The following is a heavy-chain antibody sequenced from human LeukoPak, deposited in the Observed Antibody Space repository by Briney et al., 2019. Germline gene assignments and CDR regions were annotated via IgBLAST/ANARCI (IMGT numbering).Heavy chain of an antibody. CDR1: GFTFSSYG. Sequence: GGSLRLSCAASGFTFSSYGMHWVRQAPGKGLEWVAFIRYDGSNKYYADSVKGRFTISRDNSKNTLYLQMNSLRAEDTAVYYCAKDRYRWLRPPRVVADAFDIWGQGTMVTVSS. V-gene: IGHV3-30*02. J-gene: IGHJ3*02. CDR3: AKDRYRWLRPPRVVADAFDI. D-gene: IGHD3-22*01. CDR2: IRYDGSNK.